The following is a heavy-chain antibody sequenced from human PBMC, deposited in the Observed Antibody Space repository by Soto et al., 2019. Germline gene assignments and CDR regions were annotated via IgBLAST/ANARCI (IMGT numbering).Heavy chain of an antibody. V-gene: IGHV4-34*01. CDR2: INHSGST. CDR1: GGSFSGYY. CDR3: ARGSYYYGSGGPGRFDP. Sequence: SETLSLTCAVDGGSFSGYYLSWISKNPGKGLEWIGEINHSGSTNYNPSLKSRVTISVDTSKNQFSLKLSSVTAADTAVYYCARGSYYYGSGGPGRFDPWGQGTLVTAPQ. D-gene: IGHD3-10*01. J-gene: IGHJ5*02.